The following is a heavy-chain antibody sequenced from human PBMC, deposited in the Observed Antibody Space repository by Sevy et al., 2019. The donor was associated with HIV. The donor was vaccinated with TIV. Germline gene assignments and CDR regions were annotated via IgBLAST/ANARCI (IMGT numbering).Heavy chain of an antibody. D-gene: IGHD6-13*01. CDR2: ISSSGSTI. CDR3: ARVRTSSSWYYYFDY. J-gene: IGHJ4*02. V-gene: IGHV3-48*03. CDR1: GFTFSSYE. Sequence: GGSLRLSCAASGFTFSSYEMNWVRQAPGKGLEWVSYISSSGSTIYYADSVKGRFTISRDNAKNSLYLQMNSLGAEDTAVYYCARVRTSSSWYYYFDYWGQGTLVTVSS.